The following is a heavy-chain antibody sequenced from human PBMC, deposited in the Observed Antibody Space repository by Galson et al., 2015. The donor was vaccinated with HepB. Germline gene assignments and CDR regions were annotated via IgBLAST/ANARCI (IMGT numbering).Heavy chain of an antibody. CDR3: AKDPPKYGDQRVPSYYYGMDV. Sequence: SLRLSCAASGFTFSSYAMHWVRQAPGKGLEWVAVISYDGSNKYYADSVKGRFTISRDNSKNTLYLQMNSLRAEDTAVYYCAKDPPKYGDQRVPSYYYGMDVWGQGTTVTVSS. V-gene: IGHV3-30*04. J-gene: IGHJ6*02. CDR2: ISYDGSNK. CDR1: GFTFSSYA. D-gene: IGHD4-17*01.